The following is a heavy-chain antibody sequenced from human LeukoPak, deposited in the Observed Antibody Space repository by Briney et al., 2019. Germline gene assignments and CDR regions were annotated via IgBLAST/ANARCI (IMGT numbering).Heavy chain of an antibody. CDR3: ARVHNGDYRLDY. CDR2: IYYSGST. CDR1: GGSISSYY. Sequence: PSETLSLTCTVSGGSISSYYWSWIRQPPGKGLEWIGYIYYSGSTNYNPSLKSRVTISVDTSKNQFSLKLSSVTAADTAVYYCARVHNGDYRLDYWGQGTLVTVSS. V-gene: IGHV4-59*01. J-gene: IGHJ4*02. D-gene: IGHD4-17*01.